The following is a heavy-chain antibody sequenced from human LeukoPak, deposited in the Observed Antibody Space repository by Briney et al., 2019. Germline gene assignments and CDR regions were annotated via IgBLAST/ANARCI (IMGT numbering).Heavy chain of an antibody. D-gene: IGHD1-1*01. CDR3: ARDLSPQLEPPGDY. V-gene: IGHV3-30*03. J-gene: IGHJ4*02. CDR2: ISYDGSNK. CDR1: GFTFSSYG. Sequence: GGSLRLSCAASGFTFSSYGMHWVRQAPGKGLEWVAVISYDGSNKYYADSVKGRFTISRDNAKNTLYLQMNSLRAEDTAVYYCARDLSPQLEPPGDYWGQGTLVTVSS.